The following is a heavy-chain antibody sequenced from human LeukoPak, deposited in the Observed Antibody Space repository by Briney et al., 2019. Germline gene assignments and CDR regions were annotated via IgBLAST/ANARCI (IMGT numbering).Heavy chain of an antibody. CDR3: AKDGGDYYDSRGYYRFDY. CDR2: MYYSGST. V-gene: IGHV4-39*02. Sequence: KPSETLSLTCTVSGDSISSSSYYWGWIRQPPGKGLEWIGSMYYSGSTYYNPSLKSRVTISVDTSKNQFSLKLSSVTAADTAVYYCAKDGGDYYDSRGYYRFDYWGQGTLVTVSS. CDR1: GDSISSSSYY. D-gene: IGHD3-22*01. J-gene: IGHJ4*02.